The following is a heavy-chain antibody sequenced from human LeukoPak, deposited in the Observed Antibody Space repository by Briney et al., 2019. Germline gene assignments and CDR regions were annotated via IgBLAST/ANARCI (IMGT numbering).Heavy chain of an antibody. CDR1: GFTFSSYE. D-gene: IGHD3-10*01. J-gene: IGHJ6*03. CDR3: ARNPLLWFGEYYYYYMDV. Sequence: PGGSLRLSCAASGFTFSSYEMNWVRQAPGKGLEWVSYISSSGSTIYYADSVKGRFTITRDNAKNSLYLQMNSLRAEDTAVYYCARNPLLWFGEYYYYYMDVWGKGTTVTISS. V-gene: IGHV3-48*03. CDR2: ISSSGSTI.